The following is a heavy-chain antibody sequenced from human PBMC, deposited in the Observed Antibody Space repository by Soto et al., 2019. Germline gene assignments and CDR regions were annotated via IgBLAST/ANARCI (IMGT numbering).Heavy chain of an antibody. D-gene: IGHD2-15*01. CDR2: ISSSGDDT. CDR3: AKVRGGSERMSES. V-gene: IGHV3-23*01. J-gene: IGHJ5*02. CDR1: GFTFTKYA. Sequence: EVQVLESGGGLVHPGGSLRLSCAASGFTFTKYAMNWVRQAPGKGLDWVSGISSSGDDTYYADSVKGRFTISRDNSKSTVHLQMNSLRADDTAVYYCAKVRGGSERMSESWGQGTLVTVSS.